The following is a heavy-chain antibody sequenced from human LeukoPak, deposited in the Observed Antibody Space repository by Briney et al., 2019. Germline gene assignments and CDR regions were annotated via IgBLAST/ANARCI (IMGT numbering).Heavy chain of an antibody. Sequence: SETLSLTCTVSGVSISSYYWSWIRQPAGKGLEWIGRIYTSGSTNYNPSLKSRVTISVDTSKNQFSLKLSSVTAADTAVYYCARDYYDILTGYYEGGGFDYWGQGTLVTVSS. CDR2: IYTSGST. D-gene: IGHD3-9*01. V-gene: IGHV4-4*07. J-gene: IGHJ4*02. CDR3: ARDYYDILTGYYEGGGFDY. CDR1: GVSISSYY.